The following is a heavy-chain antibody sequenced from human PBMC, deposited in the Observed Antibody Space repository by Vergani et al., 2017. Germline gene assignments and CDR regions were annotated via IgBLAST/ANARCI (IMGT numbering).Heavy chain of an antibody. CDR2: IKNTGDST. V-gene: IGHV3-23*01. CDR1: GFTFSSHA. D-gene: IGHD5-24*01. J-gene: IGHJ4*02. Sequence: EVKLLQSEGAVVQPGGPLRLSCVASGFTFSSHAMSWVRGGHGGGLGGVSSIKNTGDSTHYADSVKGRFTISRDNSKNTLYLQMNRLRVEDTAVYYCGRGRDNYNWGQGTLVTVSS. CDR3: GRGRDNYN.